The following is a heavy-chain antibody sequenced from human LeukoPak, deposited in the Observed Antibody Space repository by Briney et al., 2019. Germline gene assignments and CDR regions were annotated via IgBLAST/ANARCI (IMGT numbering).Heavy chain of an antibody. V-gene: IGHV1-69*01. CDR3: ARSRYCSSTSCYEIFYSGYD. CDR2: IVPIFGTA. D-gene: IGHD2-2*01. J-gene: IGHJ4*02. Sequence: SVKVSCKASGGTFSSYAISWVRQAPGQGLEWMGGIVPIFGTANYAQKFQGRVTITADESTSTAYMELSSLRSEDTAVYYCARSRYCSSTSCYEIFYSGYDWGQGTLVTVSS. CDR1: GGTFSSYA.